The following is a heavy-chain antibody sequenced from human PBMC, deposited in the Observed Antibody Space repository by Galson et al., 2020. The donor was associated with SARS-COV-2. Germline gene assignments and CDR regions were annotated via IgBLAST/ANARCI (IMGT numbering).Heavy chain of an antibody. V-gene: IGHV4-59*01. CDR2: IYYSGST. D-gene: IGHD3-22*01. J-gene: IGHJ3*02. CDR1: GGSISSYY. CDR3: ASLYYYDSCGTHGVAFDI. Sequence: ASETLSLTCTVSGGSISSYYWSWIRQPPGKGLEWIGYIYYSGSTNYNPSLKSRVTISVDTSKNRFSLKLSSVTAADTAVYYCASLYYYDSCGTHGVAFDIWGQGTMVTVSS.